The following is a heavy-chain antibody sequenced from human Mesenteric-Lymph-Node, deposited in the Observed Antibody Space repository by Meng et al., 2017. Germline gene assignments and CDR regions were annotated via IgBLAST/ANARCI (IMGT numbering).Heavy chain of an antibody. J-gene: IGHJ4*02. Sequence: SETLSLTCIVSNYSISSGFYWGWVRQPPGRGLEWIGHIHHNGNTYYNSSVKDRVTISVDTSKNQFSLDLRSLTAADTAFYYCARTRGSGYTPYYFDFWGQGTLVTVSS. CDR2: IHHNGNT. CDR1: NYSISSGFY. D-gene: IGHD3-3*01. V-gene: IGHV4-38-2*02. CDR3: ARTRGSGYTPYYFDF.